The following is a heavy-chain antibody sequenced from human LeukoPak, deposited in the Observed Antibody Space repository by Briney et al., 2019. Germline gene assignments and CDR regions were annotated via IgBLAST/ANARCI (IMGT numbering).Heavy chain of an antibody. D-gene: IGHD6-13*01. CDR1: GYTFASYA. J-gene: IGHJ6*02. V-gene: IGHV7-4-1*01. CDR3: ARDSSSWYSYYYYGMDV. CDR2: INTNTGDP. Sequence: ASVKVSCKASGYTFASYAMNWVRQAPGQGLEWMVWINTNTGDPTYAQGFTGRFVFSLDTSVSTAYLQICSLKAEDTAVYYCARDSSSWYSYYYYGMDVWGQGTTVTVSS.